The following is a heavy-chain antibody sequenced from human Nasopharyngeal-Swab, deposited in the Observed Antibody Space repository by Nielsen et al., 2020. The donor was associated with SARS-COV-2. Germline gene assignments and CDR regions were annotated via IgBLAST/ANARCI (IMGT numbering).Heavy chain of an antibody. V-gene: IGHV3-48*01. CDR2: ISSSSSTI. Sequence: GESLKISCAASGFTFSSYSMNWVRQAPGKGLEWVSYISSSSSTIYYADSVKGRFTISRDNAKNSLYLQMNSLRAEDTAVYYCAREVVPSGGYNWFDPWGQGTLVTVSS. J-gene: IGHJ5*02. CDR3: AREVVPSGGYNWFDP. D-gene: IGHD2-2*01. CDR1: GFTFSSYS.